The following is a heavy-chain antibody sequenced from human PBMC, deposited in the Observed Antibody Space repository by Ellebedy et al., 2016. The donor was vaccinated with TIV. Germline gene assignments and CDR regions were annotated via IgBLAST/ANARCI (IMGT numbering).Heavy chain of an antibody. J-gene: IGHJ5*02. D-gene: IGHD6-6*01. Sequence: AASVKVSCKASGYSFTIYAMHWVRQAPGQRLEWMGWINPGSGNTKYSQTFQGRLTITSDTSASTVYMELSSLRSEDTAMYYCARVQGYSSSSARGHWFDPWGQGTLVTVSS. CDR2: INPGSGNT. CDR1: GYSFTIYA. CDR3: ARVQGYSSSSARGHWFDP. V-gene: IGHV1-3*01.